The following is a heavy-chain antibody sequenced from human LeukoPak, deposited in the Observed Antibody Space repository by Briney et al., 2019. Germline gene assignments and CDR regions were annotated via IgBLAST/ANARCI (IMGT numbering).Heavy chain of an antibody. CDR1: GSTFSDYW. CDR2: INQDGSEK. V-gene: IGHV3-7*01. CDR3: ARGARGSGWRVFDI. D-gene: IGHD6-19*01. J-gene: IGHJ3*02. Sequence: GGSLRLSCAASGSTFSDYWMNWVRQAPGKGLEWVGNINQDGSEKNYVDSVKGRFTISRDNSKNTLYLQMNSLRAEDTAVYYCARGARGSGWRVFDIWGQGTMVTVSS.